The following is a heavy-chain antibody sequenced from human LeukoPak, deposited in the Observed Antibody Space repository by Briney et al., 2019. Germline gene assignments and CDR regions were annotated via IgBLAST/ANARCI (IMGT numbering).Heavy chain of an antibody. J-gene: IGHJ5*02. CDR2: INSDGSST. CDR1: GFTFSSYW. Sequence: GGSLRLSCAASGFTFSSYWMHWVRQAPGKGLVWVSRINSDGSSTSYADSVKGRFTISRDNAKNTLYLQMNSLRAEDTAVYYCARGQLFYYYDSSGYSWFDPWGQGTLVTVSS. V-gene: IGHV3-74*01. D-gene: IGHD3-22*01. CDR3: ARGQLFYYYDSSGYSWFDP.